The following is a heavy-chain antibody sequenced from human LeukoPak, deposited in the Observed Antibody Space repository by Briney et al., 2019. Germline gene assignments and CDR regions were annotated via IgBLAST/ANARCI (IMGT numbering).Heavy chain of an antibody. V-gene: IGHV3-49*03. CDR1: GFTFGDYL. Sequence: GGSLRLSCTASGFTFGDYLMSWFRQAPGKGLEWIGFISGGTTEYAASVKGRFTISRDDSTSIAYLQMNSLTTEDAAVYYCSRGSGWLSVYWGQGTLVTVSS. D-gene: IGHD6-19*01. J-gene: IGHJ4*02. CDR2: ISGGTT. CDR3: SRGSGWLSVY.